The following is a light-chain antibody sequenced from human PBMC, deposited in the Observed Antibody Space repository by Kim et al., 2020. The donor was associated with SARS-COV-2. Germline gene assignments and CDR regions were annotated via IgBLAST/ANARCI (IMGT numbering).Light chain of an antibody. Sequence: PGERVTLSCRASQSVSSSYLTWYQQKPGQAPRLLIYGASTRATSIPARFSGSGSGTDFTLTIGSLQPEDFAVYYCQQDYNLPPITFGQGTRL. CDR1: QSVSSSY. V-gene: IGKV3D-7*01. CDR3: QQDYNLPPIT. J-gene: IGKJ5*01. CDR2: GAS.